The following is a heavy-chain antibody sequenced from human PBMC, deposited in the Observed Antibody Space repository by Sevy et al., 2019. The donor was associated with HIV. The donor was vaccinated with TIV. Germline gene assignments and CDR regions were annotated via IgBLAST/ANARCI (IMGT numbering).Heavy chain of an antibody. CDR1: GFTFSSYG. D-gene: IGHD3-9*01. CDR2: ISYDGSNK. CDR3: AKVIEWLDDYYGMDV. V-gene: IGHV3-30*18. Sequence: GGSLRLSCAASGFTFSSYGMHWVRQAPGKGLEWVAVISYDGSNKYYADSVKGRFTISRDNSKNTLYLQMNSLRAEDTAVYYCAKVIEWLDDYYGMDVWGQGTTVTVSS. J-gene: IGHJ6*02.